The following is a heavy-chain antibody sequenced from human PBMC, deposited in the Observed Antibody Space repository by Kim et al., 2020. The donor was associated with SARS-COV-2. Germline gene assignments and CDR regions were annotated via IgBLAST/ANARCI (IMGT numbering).Heavy chain of an antibody. V-gene: IGHV3-23*01. D-gene: IGHD2-21*01. CDR2: ISGSGGST. Sequence: GGSLRLSCAASGFTFSSYAMSWVRQAPGKGLEWVSAISGSGGSTYYADSVKGRFTISRDNSKNTLYLQMNSLRAEDTAVYYCAKTLAYCGGDYYPMGGYFDYWGQGTLVTVSS. CDR3: AKTLAYCGGDYYPMGGYFDY. CDR1: GFTFSSYA. J-gene: IGHJ4*02.